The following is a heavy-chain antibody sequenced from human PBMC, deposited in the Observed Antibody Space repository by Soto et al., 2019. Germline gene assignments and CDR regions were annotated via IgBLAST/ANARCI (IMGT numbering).Heavy chain of an antibody. V-gene: IGHV4-39*01. Sequence: SETLSLTCTVSGGAISSSSYYLGWLLQPPGKGLEWIGSIYYSGSTYYNPSLKSRVTISVDTSKNQFCLKLSSVTAADTDVYDCGRVWNYRKKGYGMDVWGQGTMVTVSS. CDR2: IYYSGST. D-gene: IGHD1-7*01. CDR3: GRVWNYRKKGYGMDV. CDR1: GGAISSSSYY. J-gene: IGHJ6*02.